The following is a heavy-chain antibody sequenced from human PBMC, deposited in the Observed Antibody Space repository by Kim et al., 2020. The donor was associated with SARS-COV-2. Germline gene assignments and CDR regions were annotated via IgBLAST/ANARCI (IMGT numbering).Heavy chain of an antibody. J-gene: IGHJ6*02. D-gene: IGHD2-15*01. Sequence: GTVKSRVTIARENAKNSLYLQMNSLRAGDTAVYYCARDMYSPGYYYGMDVWGQGTTVTVSS. CDR3: ARDMYSPGYYYGMDV. V-gene: IGHV3-13*01.